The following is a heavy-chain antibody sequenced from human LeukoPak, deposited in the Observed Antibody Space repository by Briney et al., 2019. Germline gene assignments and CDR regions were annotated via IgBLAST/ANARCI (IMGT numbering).Heavy chain of an antibody. J-gene: IGHJ3*02. CDR1: GFPFISYW. D-gene: IGHD3-16*02. Sequence: GGSLRLSCVASGFPFISYWMSWIRQAPGKGLEGVANIKQDGSEKYYVDSVKRRFTISRDNAKNSLYLQMNSLRAEDTAVYYCTAMITFGGVIAALDAFDIWGQGTMVTVSS. CDR3: TAMITFGGVIAALDAFDI. V-gene: IGHV3-7*01. CDR2: IKQDGSEK.